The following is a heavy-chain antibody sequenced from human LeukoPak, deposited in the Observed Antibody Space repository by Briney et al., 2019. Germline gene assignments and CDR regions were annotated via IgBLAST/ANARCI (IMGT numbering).Heavy chain of an antibody. V-gene: IGHV3-23*01. CDR1: GFSFSDYA. Sequence: GGSLRLSCAASGFSFSDYAMYWVRQAPGKGLEWVSNIDASGGATYYADSVEGRFTISRDNSKNTFYLQMNSLRAEDTAVYYCAKGSGSGWYGWFAPWGQGTLVTVSS. CDR3: AKGSGSGWYGWFAP. J-gene: IGHJ5*02. CDR2: IDASGGAT. D-gene: IGHD6-19*01.